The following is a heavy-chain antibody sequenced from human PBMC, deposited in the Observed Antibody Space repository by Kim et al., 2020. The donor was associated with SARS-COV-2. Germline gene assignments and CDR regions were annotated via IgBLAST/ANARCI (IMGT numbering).Heavy chain of an antibody. D-gene: IGHD3-10*01. CDR1: GFTFSSYW. CDR2: INQGGSDK. Sequence: GGSLRLSCAASGFTFSSYWMSWVRQAPGKGLEWVANINQGGSDKYYVDSVKGRFTISRDNAKNSLYLQMNSLRAEDTAVYYCASTDSRYYSSAGYCYWG. V-gene: IGHV3-7*01. CDR3: ASTDSRYYSSAGYCY. J-gene: IGHJ4*01.